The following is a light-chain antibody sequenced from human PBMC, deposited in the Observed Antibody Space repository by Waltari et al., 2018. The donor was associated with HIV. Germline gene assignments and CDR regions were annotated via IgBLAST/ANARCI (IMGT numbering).Light chain of an antibody. CDR2: DVS. CDR1: RSDVGGYNY. J-gene: IGLJ3*02. CDR3: SSYTSSSTRV. V-gene: IGLV2-14*03. Sequence: QSALTQPASVSGSPGQSLTISCTGTRSDVGGYNYVSWYQRHPGKAPKLIIYDVSNRPSGVSNRFSGSKSGNRASLTISGLQAEDEADYYCSSYTSSSTRVFGGGTTVTVL.